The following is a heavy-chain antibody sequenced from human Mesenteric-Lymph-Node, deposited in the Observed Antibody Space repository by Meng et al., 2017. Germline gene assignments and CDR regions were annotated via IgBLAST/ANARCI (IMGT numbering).Heavy chain of an antibody. CDR3: TTGRYCTNVRCSYFYYAMDV. CDR1: GFTFGDYA. Sequence: GESLKISCTASGFTFGDYAMSWVRQAPGKGLEWVGFIRSKAYGGTTEYAASVKGRFTISRDDSESISYLQMNSLKTEDTAVYYCTTGRYCTNVRCSYFYYAMDVWGQGTTVTVSS. D-gene: IGHD2-8*01. V-gene: IGHV3-49*04. CDR2: IRSKAYGGTT. J-gene: IGHJ6*02.